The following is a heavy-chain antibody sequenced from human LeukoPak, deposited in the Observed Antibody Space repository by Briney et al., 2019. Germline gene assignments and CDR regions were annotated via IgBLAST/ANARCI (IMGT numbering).Heavy chain of an antibody. CDR3: ARGGWEIPEGYFDC. Sequence: PSETLSLTCAVYGGSFSNYYWSWIRQPPGKGPEWIGEINHSGSINYNPSLKSRVTISIDTSKNQFSLKLSSVTAADTAVYYCARGGWEIPEGYFDCWGQGTLVTVSS. D-gene: IGHD1-26*01. CDR2: INHSGSI. CDR1: GGSFSNYY. V-gene: IGHV4-34*01. J-gene: IGHJ4*02.